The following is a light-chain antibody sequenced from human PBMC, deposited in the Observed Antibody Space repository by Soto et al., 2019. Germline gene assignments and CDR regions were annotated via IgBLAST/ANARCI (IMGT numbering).Light chain of an antibody. J-gene: IGKJ3*01. Sequence: DIVMTQSPDSLAVSLGERATINCKSSQSVLYSSNNKNYLAWYQQKPGQPPKLLMYWASTRESGVPDRFSGSGSGTDFTLTISSLQAEDVAVYYCQQHYGTPITFGPGTRVDIK. CDR1: QSVLYSSNNKNY. V-gene: IGKV4-1*01. CDR3: QQHYGTPIT. CDR2: WAS.